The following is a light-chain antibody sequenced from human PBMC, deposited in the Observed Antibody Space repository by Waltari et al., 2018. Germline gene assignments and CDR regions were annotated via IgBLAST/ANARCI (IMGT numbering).Light chain of an antibody. J-gene: IGKJ4*02. CDR1: QSVGSQ. CDR2: DAS. CDR3: QQRTNRPPLS. Sequence: EIVLTQSPATLSVSPGERATVSCRTSQSVGSQLVWYQKKPGQAPRLLIYDASKRATGIPVRFSGSGSGTDFTLTISSLEVEDLAVYYCQQRTNRPPLSFGGGTKVEI. V-gene: IGKV3-11*01.